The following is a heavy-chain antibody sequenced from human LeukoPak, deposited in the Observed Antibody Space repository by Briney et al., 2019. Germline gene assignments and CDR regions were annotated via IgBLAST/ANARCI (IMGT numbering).Heavy chain of an antibody. J-gene: IGHJ4*02. D-gene: IGHD6-13*01. Sequence: PGRSPRLPCAASGFTFSSYGMHWVRQAPGKGLEWVAVISYDGSNKYYADSVKGRFTISRDNSKNTLYLQMNSLRAEDTAVYYCAKGGYSSRNNQPTRPDYWGQGTLVTVSS. CDR1: GFTFSSYG. CDR2: ISYDGSNK. V-gene: IGHV3-30*18. CDR3: AKGGYSSRNNQPTRPDY.